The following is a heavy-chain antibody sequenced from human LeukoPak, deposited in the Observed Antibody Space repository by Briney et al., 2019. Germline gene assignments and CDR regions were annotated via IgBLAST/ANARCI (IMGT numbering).Heavy chain of an antibody. Sequence: GGSLRLSCAASGFTFRSDAMSWGRQAPGKGLEWVSLSSVSGGVTYYAASVKGRFTISRDNSKNTLYLQINSLRAEDTAVYYCAKDRPENYWGQGTLVTVSS. V-gene: IGHV3-23*01. CDR1: GFTFRSDA. J-gene: IGHJ4*02. CDR2: SSVSGGVT. CDR3: AKDRPENY.